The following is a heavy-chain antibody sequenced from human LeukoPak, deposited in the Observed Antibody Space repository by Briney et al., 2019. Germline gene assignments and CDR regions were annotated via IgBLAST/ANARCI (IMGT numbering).Heavy chain of an antibody. V-gene: IGHV4-31*03. D-gene: IGHD3-3*01. J-gene: IGHJ3*02. CDR2: IYYSGST. Sequence: SETLSLTCTVSGGSISSGGYSWSWIRQHPGKGLEWIGYIYYSGSTYYNPSLKSRVTISVDTSKNQFSLKLSSVTAADTAVYYCARDSIFGVVPPSAFDIWGQGTMVTVSS. CDR1: GGSISSGGYS. CDR3: ARDSIFGVVPPSAFDI.